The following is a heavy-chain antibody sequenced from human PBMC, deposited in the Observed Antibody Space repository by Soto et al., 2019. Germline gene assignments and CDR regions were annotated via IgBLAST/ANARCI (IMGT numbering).Heavy chain of an antibody. CDR1: GFTFSSYA. D-gene: IGHD2-15*01. Sequence: EVQLLESGGGLVQPGGSLRLSCADSGFTFSSYAMSWVRQAPGKGLEWVSAISGSGGSTYYADSVKGRFTISRDTSKNTLYLQMNSLRAEATAVYYCATDQGFVSYWGQGTLVTVSS. V-gene: IGHV3-23*01. CDR2: ISGSGGST. J-gene: IGHJ4*02. CDR3: ATDQGFVSY.